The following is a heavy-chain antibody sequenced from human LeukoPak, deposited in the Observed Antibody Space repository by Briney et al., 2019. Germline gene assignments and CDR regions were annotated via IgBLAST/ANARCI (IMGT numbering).Heavy chain of an antibody. CDR1: GYTFTRYY. J-gene: IGHJ4*02. CDR3: ARDEGPPRYNWNYGGPDY. CDR2: INPSGGST. V-gene: IGHV1-46*01. D-gene: IGHD1-7*01. Sequence: GASVKVSCKASGYTFTRYYMHWMRQAPGQGLEWMGIINPSGGSTSYAQKFQGRVTMTRDTSTNTFYMELSSLRSEDTAVYYCARDEGPPRYNWNYGGPDYWGQGTLVTVSS.